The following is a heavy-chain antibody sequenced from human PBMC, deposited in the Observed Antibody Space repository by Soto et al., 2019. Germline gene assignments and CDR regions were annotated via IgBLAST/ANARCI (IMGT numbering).Heavy chain of an antibody. CDR2: IKPDGSDK. D-gene: IGHD6-13*01. V-gene: IGHV3-7*01. Sequence: GGSLRLSCAASGFTFSSHWMSWVRQAPGKGLEWVANIKPDGSDKYYGDSVKGRFTISRDNAKNSLYLQMSSLRAEDTAVYYCARAYVAAAGNSGYYYYYYYMDVWGKGTTVTVSS. CDR1: GFTFSSHW. J-gene: IGHJ6*03. CDR3: ARAYVAAAGNSGYYYYYYYMDV.